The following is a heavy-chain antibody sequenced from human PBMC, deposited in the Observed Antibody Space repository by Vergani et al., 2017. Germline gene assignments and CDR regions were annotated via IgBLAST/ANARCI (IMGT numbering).Heavy chain of an antibody. V-gene: IGHV3-48*03. D-gene: IGHD3-10*01. CDR1: GFTFSSYE. CDR2: ISSSGSTI. CDR3: AKGQEVRGVMIY. J-gene: IGHJ4*02. Sequence: EVQLVESGGGLVQPGGSLRLSCAASGFTFSSYEMNWVRQAPGKGLEWVSYISSSGSTIYYADSVKGRFTISRDNAKNSLYLQMNSLRAEDTAVYYCAKGQEVRGVMIYWGQGTLVTVSS.